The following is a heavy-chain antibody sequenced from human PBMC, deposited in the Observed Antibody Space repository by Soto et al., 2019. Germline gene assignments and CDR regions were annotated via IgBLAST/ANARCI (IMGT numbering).Heavy chain of an antibody. Sequence: ASVKVSCKASGGTFSSYTISWVRQAPGQGLEWMGRIIPILGIANYAQKFQGRVTITADKSTSTAYMELSSLRSEDTAVYYCAREWGEVVAATDYYYYYMDVWGKGTTVTVSS. V-gene: IGHV1-69*04. D-gene: IGHD2-15*01. CDR2: IIPILGIA. CDR1: GGTFSSYT. CDR3: AREWGEVVAATDYYYYYMDV. J-gene: IGHJ6*03.